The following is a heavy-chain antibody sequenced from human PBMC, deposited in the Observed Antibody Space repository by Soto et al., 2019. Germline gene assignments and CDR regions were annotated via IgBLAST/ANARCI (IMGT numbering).Heavy chain of an antibody. Sequence: QVQLQESGPGLVKPSETLSLTCTVSGGSISSYYWSWIRQSPGKGLEWIGYIHYSGSTKSNPSLKSRVTISVDTSTNQFSLKLSSVTAADSAVYFCARARYQLLHPYYYGMDVWGQGTTVTVSS. D-gene: IGHD2-2*01. J-gene: IGHJ6*02. CDR3: ARARYQLLHPYYYGMDV. CDR1: GGSISSYY. CDR2: IHYSGST. V-gene: IGHV4-59*01.